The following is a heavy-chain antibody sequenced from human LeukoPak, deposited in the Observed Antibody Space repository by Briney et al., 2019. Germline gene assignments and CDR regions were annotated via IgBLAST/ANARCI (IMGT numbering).Heavy chain of an antibody. J-gene: IGHJ4*02. CDR1: GGSISSYY. V-gene: IGHV4-59*01. CDR3: ARTPYDSSGRDFDY. CDR2: IYYSGST. Sequence: SETLSLTCTVSGGSISSYYWSWIRQTPGKGLEWIGYIYYSGSTNYNPSLKSRVTISVDTSKNQFSLKLSSVTAADTAVYYCARTPYDSSGRDFDYWGQGTLVSVSS. D-gene: IGHD3-22*01.